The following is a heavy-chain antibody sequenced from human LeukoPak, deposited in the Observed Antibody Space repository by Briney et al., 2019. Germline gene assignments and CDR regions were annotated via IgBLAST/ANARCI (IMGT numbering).Heavy chain of an antibody. Sequence: SETLSLTCTVSGGSISSYYWSWIRQPPGKGLEWIGYIYTSGSTNYNPSLKSRVTISVDTSKNQFSLKLSSVTAADTAVYYCAGGRDWNVEGNYFDYWGQGTLVTVSS. CDR1: GGSISSYY. D-gene: IGHD1-1*01. V-gene: IGHV4-4*09. CDR3: AGGRDWNVEGNYFDY. J-gene: IGHJ4*02. CDR2: IYTSGST.